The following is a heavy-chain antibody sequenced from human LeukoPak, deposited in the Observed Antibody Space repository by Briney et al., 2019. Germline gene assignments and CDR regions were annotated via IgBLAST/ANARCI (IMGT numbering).Heavy chain of an antibody. CDR3: ARDRGGYCSGGSCYLLDY. Sequence: GGSLRLSCAASGFTFSSYAMHWVRQAPGKGLEWVAVISYDGSNKYYADSVKGRFTISRDNSKNTLYQQMNSLRAEDTAVYYCARDRGGYCSGGSCYLLDYWGQGTLVTVSS. D-gene: IGHD2-15*01. V-gene: IGHV3-30-3*01. CDR1: GFTFSSYA. J-gene: IGHJ4*02. CDR2: ISYDGSNK.